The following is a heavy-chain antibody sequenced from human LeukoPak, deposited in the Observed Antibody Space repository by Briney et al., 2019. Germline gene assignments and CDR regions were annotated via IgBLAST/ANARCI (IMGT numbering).Heavy chain of an antibody. V-gene: IGHV1-2*02. Sequence: ASVKVSCKASGYTFTGYFMHWVRQAPGQGLECMGWSNPKSGGTNYAQKLQGRVTMTRDTSISTAYMELTSLRSDDTAVYYCARTAYVFGTRDYGMDVWGQGTTVTVSS. CDR3: ARTAYVFGTRDYGMDV. CDR1: GYTFTGYF. J-gene: IGHJ6*02. CDR2: SNPKSGGT. D-gene: IGHD3-3*01.